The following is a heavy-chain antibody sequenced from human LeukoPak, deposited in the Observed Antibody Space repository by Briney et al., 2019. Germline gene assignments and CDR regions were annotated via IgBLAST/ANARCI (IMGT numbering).Heavy chain of an antibody. CDR3: ARGGSRGLQRTHWFDP. J-gene: IGHJ5*02. D-gene: IGHD6-19*01. V-gene: IGHV3-21*01. Sequence: PGGSLRLSCAASGFTFSSYTMNWVRQAPGKGLEWVSSISSGSGSIYYAASVKGRLTISRDNVESSLYLQMSSLRAEDTAVYYCARGGSRGLQRTHWFDPWGQGTLVTVSS. CDR1: GFTFSSYT. CDR2: ISSGSGSI.